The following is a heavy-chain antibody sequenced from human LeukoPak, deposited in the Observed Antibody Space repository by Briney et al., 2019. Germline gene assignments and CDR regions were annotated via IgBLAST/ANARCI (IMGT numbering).Heavy chain of an antibody. CDR1: GYTFTSYG. Sequence: ASVKVSCKASGYTFTSYGISWVRQAPGQGLEWMGWISAYNGNTKYAQNLQDRVTMTTDTSTSTVYMELRRLSSDDTAVYYCARDFRDVLFWFGEFSSWGQGTLVTVSS. D-gene: IGHD3-10*01. CDR2: ISAYNGNT. V-gene: IGHV1-18*01. J-gene: IGHJ5*02. CDR3: ARDFRDVLFWFGEFSS.